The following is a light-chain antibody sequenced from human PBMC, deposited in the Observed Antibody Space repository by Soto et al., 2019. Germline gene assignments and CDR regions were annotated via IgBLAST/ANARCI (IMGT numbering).Light chain of an antibody. V-gene: IGKV1-39*01. CDR3: QQSYSTPPM. CDR2: AAS. Sequence: DIQMTQSPSSLSASVGDRVTITCRASQSISSYLNWYQQKPGKAPKLLIYAASSLQSGVPSRFSGSGSGTDFTLTISSLQPEDFATYYCQQSYSTPPMFGQGTKMDIK. J-gene: IGKJ1*01. CDR1: QSISSY.